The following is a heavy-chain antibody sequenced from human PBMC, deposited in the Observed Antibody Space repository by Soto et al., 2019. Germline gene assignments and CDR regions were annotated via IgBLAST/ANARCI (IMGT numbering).Heavy chain of an antibody. CDR3: AGGVAGLDV. V-gene: IGHV3-74*01. CDR2: INSDGSHT. Sequence: EVQLVESGGGLVQPGGSLRLSCAASGLSFNIYWMHWVRQVPGKGLVWLARINSDGSHTIYVDSVKGRFTISRDNVKNTVFLQMDSLRDEDTGVYYCAGGVAGLDVWGQGTTVTVSS. D-gene: IGHD2-15*01. J-gene: IGHJ6*02. CDR1: GLSFNIYW.